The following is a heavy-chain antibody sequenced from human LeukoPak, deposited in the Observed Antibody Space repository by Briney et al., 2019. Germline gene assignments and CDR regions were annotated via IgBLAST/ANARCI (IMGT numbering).Heavy chain of an antibody. CDR3: AKDLVPFYYDNSGYSPDY. Sequence: SGGSLRLSCAASGFTFKNYAMSWVRQAPGKGLEWVSSIDGSGDNRYYADSVKGRFTISRDNSENTLYLLMNSLRAEDTAVYYCAKDLVPFYYDNSGYSPDYWGQGTLVTVSS. V-gene: IGHV3-23*01. J-gene: IGHJ4*02. CDR1: GFTFKNYA. D-gene: IGHD3-22*01. CDR2: IDGSGDNR.